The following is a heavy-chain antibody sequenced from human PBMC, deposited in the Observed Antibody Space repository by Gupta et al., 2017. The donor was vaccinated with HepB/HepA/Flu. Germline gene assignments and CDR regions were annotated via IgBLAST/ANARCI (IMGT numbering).Heavy chain of an antibody. J-gene: IGHJ4*02. CDR2: ISSSSSYI. CDR1: GFTFRSYS. V-gene: IGHV3-21*01. Sequence: EVQLVESGGGLVKPGGSLRLSCAATGFTFRSYSLNWVRQAPGKGLEWVSSISSSSSYIYYADSVKGRFTISRDNAKNSLYLQMNSLRAEDTAVYYCASRINDYSNSHFDYWGQGTLVTVSS. CDR3: ASRINDYSNSHFDY. D-gene: IGHD4-11*01.